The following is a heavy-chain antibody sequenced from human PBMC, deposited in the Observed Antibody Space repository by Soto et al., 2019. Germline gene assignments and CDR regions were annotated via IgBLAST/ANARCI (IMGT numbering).Heavy chain of an antibody. J-gene: IGHJ4*02. CDR2: ISSNGGST. D-gene: IGHD3-22*01. Sequence: EVQLVESGGGLVQPGGSLRLSCAASGFTFSSYAMHWVRQAPGKGLEYVSAISSNGGSTYYANSVKGRFTISRDNSRITLYLQMGSLRAEDMAVYYCARGRGGVVTHFDYWGQGTLVTVSS. V-gene: IGHV3-64*01. CDR1: GFTFSSYA. CDR3: ARGRGGVVTHFDY.